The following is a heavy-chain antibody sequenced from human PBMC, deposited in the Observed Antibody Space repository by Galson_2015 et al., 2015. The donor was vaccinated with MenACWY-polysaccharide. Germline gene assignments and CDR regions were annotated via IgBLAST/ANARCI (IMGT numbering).Heavy chain of an antibody. D-gene: IGHD2-15*01. J-gene: IGHJ4*02. Sequence: SLRLSCAASGFSFSSYRMTWVRQAPGKGLEWLSYITPTGDPKMYADSVKGRFTISRDNAKNSLYLQMNNLIAEDTAVYYCASRGVVTPYSLDYWGQGALVTVSS. CDR3: ASRGVVTPYSLDY. CDR2: ITPTGDPK. V-gene: IGHV3-48*01. CDR1: GFSFSSYR.